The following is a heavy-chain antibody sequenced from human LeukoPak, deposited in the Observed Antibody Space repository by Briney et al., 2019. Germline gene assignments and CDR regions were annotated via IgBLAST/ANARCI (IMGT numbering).Heavy chain of an antibody. J-gene: IGHJ4*02. CDR2: INPNTGGT. Sequence: ASVKVSCKASGCTFNDYYIHWVRQAPGQGLEWMGWINPNTGGTNYGQKFQGRVTMTRDTSISTAYMELSRLRSDDTALYYCARDWGASTLVEYWDQGTLVTVSS. CDR1: GCTFNDYY. CDR3: ARDWGASTLVEY. V-gene: IGHV1-2*02. D-gene: IGHD2/OR15-2a*01.